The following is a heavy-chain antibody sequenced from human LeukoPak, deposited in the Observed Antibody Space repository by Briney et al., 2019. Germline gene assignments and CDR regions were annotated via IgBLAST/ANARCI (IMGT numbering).Heavy chain of an antibody. Sequence: ASVKVSCKASGYTVTTYGINWVRQAPGQGLELMGLISAYSGHTKYAQRLQGRVTMTTDTSTNTAYMQLTSLRSDDTAVYYCARDISTVTTRGDYYYYMDVWGKGTTVTVSS. CDR3: ARDISTVTTRGDYYYYMDV. J-gene: IGHJ6*03. V-gene: IGHV1-18*01. CDR1: GYTVTTYG. D-gene: IGHD4-17*01. CDR2: ISAYSGHT.